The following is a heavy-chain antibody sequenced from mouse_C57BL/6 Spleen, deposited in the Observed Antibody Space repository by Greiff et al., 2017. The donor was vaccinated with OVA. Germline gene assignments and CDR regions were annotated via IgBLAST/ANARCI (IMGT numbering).Heavy chain of an antibody. CDR2: IDPEDGET. Sequence: VQLQQSGAELVKPGASVKLSCTASGFNIKDYYMHWVKQRTEQGLEWIGRIDPEDGETKYAPTFQGKATITADTSSNTAYLQLSSLTSEDTAVYYCARDSSGPWFAYWGQGTLVTVSA. CDR3: ARDSSGPWFAY. V-gene: IGHV14-2*01. CDR1: GFNIKDYY. D-gene: IGHD3-2*02. J-gene: IGHJ3*01.